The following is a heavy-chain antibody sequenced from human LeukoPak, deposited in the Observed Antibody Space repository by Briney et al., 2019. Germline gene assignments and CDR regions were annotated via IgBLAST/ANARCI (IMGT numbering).Heavy chain of an antibody. V-gene: IGHV3-33*01. CDR1: GFTFSSYG. CDR2: IWYDGSNK. D-gene: IGHD3-22*01. J-gene: IGHJ4*02. Sequence: GGSLRLSCAASGFTFSSYGMHWVRQAPGKGLEWVAVIWYDGSNKYYADSVKGRFTISRDNSKNTLYLQMNSLRAEDTAVYYCARDFGYYSPFWYWGQETLVTVSS. CDR3: ARDFGYYSPFWY.